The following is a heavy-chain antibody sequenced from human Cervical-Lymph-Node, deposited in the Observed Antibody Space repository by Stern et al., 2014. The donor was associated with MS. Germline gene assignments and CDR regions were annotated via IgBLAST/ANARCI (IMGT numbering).Heavy chain of an antibody. CDR3: ATANYEFGYYGMDV. CDR1: GFAFDDYA. Sequence: EVQLVESGGGLVPPGRSLRLSCAPAGFAFDDYAMHWVRQAPGKGLEWVSGISWSGTKIGYADSVKGRCTISRDNAKNSLFLQMNNLRAEDTALYYCATANYEFGYYGMDVWGQGTAVTVS. J-gene: IGHJ6*02. V-gene: IGHV3-9*01. CDR2: ISWSGTKI. D-gene: IGHD3-3*01.